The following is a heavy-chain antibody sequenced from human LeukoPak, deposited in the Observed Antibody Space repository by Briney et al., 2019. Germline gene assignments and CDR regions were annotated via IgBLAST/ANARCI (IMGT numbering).Heavy chain of an antibody. CDR3: ARLGAAAGTGSFDY. CDR2: IKQDGSEK. D-gene: IGHD6-13*01. J-gene: IGHJ4*02. CDR1: AFTFSSYW. V-gene: IGHV3-7*01. Sequence: PGGSLRLSCAASAFTFSSYWMSWVRQAPGKGLEWVANIKQDGSEKYYVDSVKGRFTISRDNAKNSLYLQMNSLRAEDTAVYYCARLGAAAGTGSFDYWGQGTLVTVSS.